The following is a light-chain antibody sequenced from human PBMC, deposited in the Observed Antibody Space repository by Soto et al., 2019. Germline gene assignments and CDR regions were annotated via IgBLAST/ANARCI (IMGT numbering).Light chain of an antibody. J-gene: IGKJ2*01. CDR1: QSVSSSY. CDR2: GAS. CDR3: QQYGSSPLYT. Sequence: EIVLTQSPGTLSLSPGERATLSCRASQSVSSSYLAWYQQKPGQAPRLLIYGASSRATGIPDRFSGSGSGTGFTLTISRLETEDFAVYYCQQYGSSPLYTFGQGTKLEI. V-gene: IGKV3-20*01.